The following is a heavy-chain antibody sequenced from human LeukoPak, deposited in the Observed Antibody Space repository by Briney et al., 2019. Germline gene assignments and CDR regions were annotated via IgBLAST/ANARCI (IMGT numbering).Heavy chain of an antibody. J-gene: IGHJ4*02. Sequence: PGGSLRLSCAVSGFTFSTYWMSWVRQAPGKGLEWVANIKQDGSEKYYVDSVKGRFTISRDNAKNSLYLQMNSLRAEDTAVYYCARESYRWSNGVGFDYWGQGTLVTVSS. CDR1: GFTFSTYW. CDR3: ARESYRWSNGVGFDY. CDR2: IKQDGSEK. V-gene: IGHV3-7*01. D-gene: IGHD2-8*02.